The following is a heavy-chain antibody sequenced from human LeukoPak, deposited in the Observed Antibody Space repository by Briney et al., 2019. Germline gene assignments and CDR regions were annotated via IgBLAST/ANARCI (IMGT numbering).Heavy chain of an antibody. CDR2: IIPIFGIA. Sequence: SVKVSCKASGGTFSSYAISWVRQAPGQGLQWMGRIIPIFGIANYAQKFQGRVTITADKSTSTAYMELSSLRSEDTAVYYCARTFRRDGSYPFDYWGQGTLVTVSS. CDR1: GGTFSSYA. CDR3: ARTFRRDGSYPFDY. J-gene: IGHJ4*02. V-gene: IGHV1-69*04. D-gene: IGHD1-26*01.